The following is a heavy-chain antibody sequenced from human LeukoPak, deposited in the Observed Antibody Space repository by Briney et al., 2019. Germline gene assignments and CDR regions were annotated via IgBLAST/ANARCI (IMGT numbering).Heavy chain of an antibody. CDR1: GGSISSYY. Sequence: SETLSLTCTVSGGSISSYYWSWIRQPAGKGLEWIGRIYTSGSTNYNPSLKSRVTMSVDTSKNQFSLKLSSVTAADTAVYYCARGDCSSTSCPGSGSPFDIWGQGTMVTVSS. V-gene: IGHV4-4*07. D-gene: IGHD2-2*01. CDR2: IYTSGST. J-gene: IGHJ3*02. CDR3: ARGDCSSTSCPGSGSPFDI.